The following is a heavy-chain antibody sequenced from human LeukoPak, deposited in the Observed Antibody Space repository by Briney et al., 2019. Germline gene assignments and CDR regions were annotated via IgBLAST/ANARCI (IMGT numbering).Heavy chain of an antibody. CDR2: IYSSGST. V-gene: IGHV4-39*01. CDR1: SASITSSSYY. CDR3: TRHNPSFDY. Sequence: PSETLSLTCTVSSASITSSSYYWGWIRQPPGKGLEWIGSIYSSGSTYYNPSLKSRITISVDTSKTQLSLKLSSVTAADTSAYYCTRHNPSFDYWGQGILVTVSS. J-gene: IGHJ4*02.